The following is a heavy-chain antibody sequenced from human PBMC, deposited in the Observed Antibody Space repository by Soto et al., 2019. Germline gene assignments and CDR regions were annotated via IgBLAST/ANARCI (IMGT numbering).Heavy chain of an antibody. CDR1: GGSISSSSYY. Sequence: PSETLSLTCTVSGGSISSSSYYWGWIRQPPGKGLEWIGTIYYSGSTYYNPSLKSRVTISVDTSKNQFSLNLSSVTAADTAVYYCASVGSDNYYYYGMDVWGQGTTVTVSS. D-gene: IGHD3-10*01. CDR3: ASVGSDNYYYYGMDV. J-gene: IGHJ6*02. CDR2: IYYSGST. V-gene: IGHV4-39*07.